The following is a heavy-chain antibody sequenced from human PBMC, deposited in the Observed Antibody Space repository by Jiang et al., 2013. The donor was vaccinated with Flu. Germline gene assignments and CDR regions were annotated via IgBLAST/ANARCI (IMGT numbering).Heavy chain of an antibody. V-gene: IGHV5-51*01. Sequence: IIYPGDSDTRYSPSFQGQVTISADKSISTAYLQWSSLKASDTAMYYCARQGIIDSSGYSGVDYWGQGTLVTVSS. CDR3: ARQGIIDSSGYSGVDY. D-gene: IGHD3-22*01. J-gene: IGHJ4*02. CDR2: IYPGDSDT.